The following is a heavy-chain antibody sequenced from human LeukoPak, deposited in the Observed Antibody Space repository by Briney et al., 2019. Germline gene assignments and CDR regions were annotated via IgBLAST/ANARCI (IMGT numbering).Heavy chain of an antibody. D-gene: IGHD3-9*01. CDR3: ARSYYDILTGYSYFDY. Sequence: PSETLSLTCTVSGGSISSYYWSWIRRPAGKGLEWIGRMYTSGSTNYNPSIKSRVTMSVDTSKNQFSLKLSSVTAADTAVYYCARSYYDILTGYSYFDYWGQGTLVTVSS. CDR2: MYTSGST. J-gene: IGHJ4*02. CDR1: GGSISSYY. V-gene: IGHV4-4*07.